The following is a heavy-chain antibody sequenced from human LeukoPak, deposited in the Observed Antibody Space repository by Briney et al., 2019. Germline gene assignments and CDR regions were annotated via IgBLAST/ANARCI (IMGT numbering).Heavy chain of an antibody. Sequence: GASVKVSCKASGYTFTGYYMHWVRQAPGQGLEWMGWINPNSGGTNYAQKFQGRVTMTRDTSTSTVYMELSSLRSEDTAVYYCARRGCSGGSCYSWFDYWGQGTLVTVSS. CDR3: ARRGCSGGSCYSWFDY. CDR2: INPNSGGT. D-gene: IGHD2-15*01. J-gene: IGHJ4*02. CDR1: GYTFTGYY. V-gene: IGHV1-2*02.